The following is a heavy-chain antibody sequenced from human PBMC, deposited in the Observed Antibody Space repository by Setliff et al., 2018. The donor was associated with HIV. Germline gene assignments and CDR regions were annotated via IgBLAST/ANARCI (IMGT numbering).Heavy chain of an antibody. CDR3: ARDRHYNGSGSYGP. V-gene: IGHV4-39*02. Sequence: SETLSLTCSVSGASVTSSSYYWGWIRQPPGKGLEWIGSIYYGGNTYSNPSLRSRLGISLDTSKNQFSLELYSVTAADTAIYYCARDRHYNGSGSYGPWGQGILVTVSS. CDR1: GASVTSSSYY. J-gene: IGHJ5*02. D-gene: IGHD3-10*01. CDR2: IYYGGNT.